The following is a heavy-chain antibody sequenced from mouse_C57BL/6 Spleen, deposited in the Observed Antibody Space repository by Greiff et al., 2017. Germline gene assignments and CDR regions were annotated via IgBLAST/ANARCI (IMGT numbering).Heavy chain of an antibody. CDR3: ARDDDGRGFDY. Sequence: QVQLQQPGAELVKPGASVKLSCKASGYTFTSYWMPWVKPRPGQGLAWIGMIHPNSGSTNYNAKFKSKATLTVDKSSSTAYMQLSSLTSEDSAVYDCARDDDGRGFDYCGQGTTLTVS. V-gene: IGHV1-64*01. D-gene: IGHD1-1*01. J-gene: IGHJ2*01. CDR1: GYTFTSYW. CDR2: IHPNSGST.